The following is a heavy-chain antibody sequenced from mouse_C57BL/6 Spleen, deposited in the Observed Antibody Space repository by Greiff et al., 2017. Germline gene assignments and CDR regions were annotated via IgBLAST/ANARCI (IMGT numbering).Heavy chain of an antibody. CDR3: ARSSNSPDY. CDR2: IDPSDSYT. Sequence: VQLQQPGAELVKPGASVKLSCKASGYTFTSYWMQWVKQRPGQGLEWIGEIDPSDSYTNYNQKFKGKATLTVDTSSSTAYMQLSSLTSEDSAVYYRARSSNSPDYWGQGTTLTVSS. V-gene: IGHV1-50*01. CDR1: GYTFTSYW. J-gene: IGHJ2*01. D-gene: IGHD2-5*01.